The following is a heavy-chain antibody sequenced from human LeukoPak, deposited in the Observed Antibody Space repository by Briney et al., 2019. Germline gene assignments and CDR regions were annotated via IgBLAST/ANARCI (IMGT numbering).Heavy chain of an antibody. V-gene: IGHV3-23*01. D-gene: IGHD3-3*01. CDR3: AKIGRSYDFWTGYYEEEVDYMDV. CDR1: GFTFSSYG. J-gene: IGHJ6*03. CDR2: ISDSGVGT. Sequence: GGSLRLSCAASGFTFSSYGMNWLRQAPGKGLEWVSGISDSGVGTKHADSVKGRFTISRDNSKNTLYLQMSSLRAEDTAVYYCAKIGRSYDFWTGYYEEEVDYMDVWGKGTTVTVSS.